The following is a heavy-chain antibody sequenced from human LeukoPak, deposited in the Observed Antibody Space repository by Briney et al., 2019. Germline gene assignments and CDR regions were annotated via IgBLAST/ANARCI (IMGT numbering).Heavy chain of an antibody. CDR2: IYYSGST. Sequence: PSETLSLTCTVSGGSISSYYWSWIRQPPGKGLEWIGYIYYSGSTNYNPSLKSRVTISVDTSKNQFSLKLSSVTAADTAVYYCARAPTYYYDSSGTNAFDIWGQGTMVTVSS. CDR3: ARAPTYYYDSSGTNAFDI. V-gene: IGHV4-59*08. CDR1: GGSISSYY. D-gene: IGHD3-22*01. J-gene: IGHJ3*02.